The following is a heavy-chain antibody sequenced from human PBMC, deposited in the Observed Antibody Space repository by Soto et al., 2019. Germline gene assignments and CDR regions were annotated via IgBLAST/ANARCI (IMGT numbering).Heavy chain of an antibody. D-gene: IGHD1-1*01. J-gene: IGHJ6*02. CDR1: GGTFSSYA. V-gene: IGHV1-69*13. CDR2: IIPIFGTA. Sequence: SVKVSCKASGGTFSSYAISWVRQAPGQGLEWMGGIIPIFGTANYAQKFQGRVTITADESTSTAYMELSSLRSEDTAVYYCARGYNWNGTTYYYGMDVWGQGTTVTVSS. CDR3: ARGYNWNGTTYYYGMDV.